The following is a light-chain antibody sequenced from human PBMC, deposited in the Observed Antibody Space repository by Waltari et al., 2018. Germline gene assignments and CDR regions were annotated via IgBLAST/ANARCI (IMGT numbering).Light chain of an antibody. Sequence: DLQLTQSPSSLSAYVGDRVTVTCRAIQDISNYLVWLQQKPGQALKSLAYSASSLRSAITSKIAGSGSGTDFTLNIDGRQPDDVATYYGQQYHSHPWSFGQGTRVEIK. CDR1: QDISNY. J-gene: IGKJ1*01. V-gene: IGKV1-16*02. CDR2: SAS. CDR3: QQYHSHPWS.